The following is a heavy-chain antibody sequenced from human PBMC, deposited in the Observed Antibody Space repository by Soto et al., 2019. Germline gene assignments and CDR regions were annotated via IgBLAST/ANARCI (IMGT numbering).Heavy chain of an antibody. CDR3: ARYDTTGTSPPGAFDR. Sequence: QVQLVQSGAEVKKPGASVKVSCKASGYTFTSYGISWVRQAPGPGLEWMGWISAYNGNTNYAQKLQGRVTMTTDTTTSTAYMELRSLRSDDTAVYYCARYDTTGTSPPGAFDRWGQGTMVTVSS. J-gene: IGHJ3*01. CDR2: ISAYNGNT. D-gene: IGHD1-1*01. V-gene: IGHV1-18*01. CDR1: GYTFTSYG.